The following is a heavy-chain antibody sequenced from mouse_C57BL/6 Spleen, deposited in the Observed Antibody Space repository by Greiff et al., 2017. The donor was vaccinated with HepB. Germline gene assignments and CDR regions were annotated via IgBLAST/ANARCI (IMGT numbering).Heavy chain of an antibody. CDR3: ARCETVVAGYYYAMDY. V-gene: IGHV1-64*01. D-gene: IGHD1-1*01. J-gene: IGHJ4*01. Sequence: QVQLQQPGAELVKPGASVKLSCKASGYTFTSYWMHWVKQRPGQGLEWIGMIHPNSGSTNYNEKFKSKATLTVDKSSSTAYMQLSSLTSEDSAVYYCARCETVVAGYYYAMDYWGQGTSVTVSS. CDR2: IHPNSGST. CDR1: GYTFTSYW.